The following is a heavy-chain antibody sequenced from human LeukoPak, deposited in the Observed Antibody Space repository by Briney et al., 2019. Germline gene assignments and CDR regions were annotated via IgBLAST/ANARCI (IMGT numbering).Heavy chain of an antibody. CDR2: IKTDGTKK. Sequence: GGSLRLSCAASGFTLSSYWLSWVRQAPGKGLEWVANIKTDGTKKYYVDSVKGRFTISRDNAKNSLYLQMNSLRAEDTAVYYCGRDEKDGYIDSGGQGPLVTVSA. CDR3: GRDEKDGYIDS. J-gene: IGHJ4*02. CDR1: GFTLSSYW. V-gene: IGHV3-7*01. D-gene: IGHD5-24*01.